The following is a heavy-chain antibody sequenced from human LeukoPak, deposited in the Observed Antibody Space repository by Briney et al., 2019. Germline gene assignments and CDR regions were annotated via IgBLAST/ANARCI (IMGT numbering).Heavy chain of an antibody. J-gene: IGHJ4*02. D-gene: IGHD1-26*01. Sequence: SETLSLTCTVSGSMYNYYWSWIRQPPGKGLEWIGYIHCNGITNYNPSLQTRVTMSLDTSKNQVSLNLNSVTAADTAVYYCARHISSGGTYAHFDYWGQGTLVTVSS. CDR1: GSMYNYY. CDR3: ARHISSGGTYAHFDY. V-gene: IGHV4-59*08. CDR2: IHCNGIT.